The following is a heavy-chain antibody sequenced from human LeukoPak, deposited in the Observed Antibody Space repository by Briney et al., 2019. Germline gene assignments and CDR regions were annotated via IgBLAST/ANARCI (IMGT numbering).Heavy chain of an antibody. D-gene: IGHD1-1*01. Sequence: SETLSLTCAVYGGSFSGYYWSRIRQPPGKGLEWIGEINHSGSTNYNPSLKSRVTISVDTSKNQFSLKLSSVTAADTAVYYCARLERLVPYYYYYYMDVWGKGTTVTISS. J-gene: IGHJ6*03. CDR3: ARLERLVPYYYYYYMDV. CDR2: INHSGST. CDR1: GGSFSGYY. V-gene: IGHV4-34*01.